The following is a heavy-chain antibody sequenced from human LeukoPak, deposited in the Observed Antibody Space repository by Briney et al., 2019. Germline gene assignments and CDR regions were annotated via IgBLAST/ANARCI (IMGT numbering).Heavy chain of an antibody. CDR3: AKAFLTYYDFWGGNYPVY. CDR1: GFTFSSYG. Sequence: GRSLRLSCAASGFTFSSYGMHWVRQAPGKGLEWVAVIWYDGSNKYYADSVKGRFTLSRDNSKNTLYLQMNSLRAEDTAVYYCAKAFLTYYDFWGGNYPVYWGQGSQVTVSP. J-gene: IGHJ4*02. D-gene: IGHD3-3*01. V-gene: IGHV3-33*06. CDR2: IWYDGSNK.